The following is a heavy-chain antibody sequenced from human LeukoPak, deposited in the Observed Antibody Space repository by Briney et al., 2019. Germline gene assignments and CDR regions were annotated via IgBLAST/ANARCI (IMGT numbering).Heavy chain of an antibody. Sequence: PGRSLRLSCAASGFTFSNYAMHWVRQAPGKGLEWVAVISYDGSNKYYADSVKGRFTISRDDAKNSLYLQMNSLRDEDTAVYYCASPLHYSSPRYWGQGTLVTVSS. D-gene: IGHD6-19*01. CDR2: ISYDGSNK. J-gene: IGHJ4*02. CDR1: GFTFSNYA. V-gene: IGHV3-30-3*01. CDR3: ASPLHYSSPRY.